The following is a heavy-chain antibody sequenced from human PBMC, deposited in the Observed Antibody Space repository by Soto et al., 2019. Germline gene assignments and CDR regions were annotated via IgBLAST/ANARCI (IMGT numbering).Heavy chain of an antibody. CDR1: GYTFTSYD. D-gene: IGHD1-26*01. CDR2: MNPNSGNT. J-gene: IGHJ5*02. V-gene: IGHV1-8*01. Sequence: ASVKVSCKASGYTFTSYDINWVRQATGQGLEWMGWMNPNSGNTGYAQKFQGRVTMTRNTSISTAYMELSSLRSEDTAVYYCATDSGSYYSWFDPWGQGTLVTVSS. CDR3: ATDSGSYYSWFDP.